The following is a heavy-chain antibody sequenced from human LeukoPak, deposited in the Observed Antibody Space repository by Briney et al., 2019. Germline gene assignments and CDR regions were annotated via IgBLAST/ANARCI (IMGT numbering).Heavy chain of an antibody. Sequence: GGSLRLSCAASGFTFSSYDMHWVRQATGKGLEWVSAIGTAGDTYYPGSVKGRFTISRENAKNSLYLQMNSLRAGDTAVYYCARAQQLVSWKGYYYYYYMDVWGKGTTVTISS. CDR1: GFTFSSYD. CDR3: ARAQQLVSWKGYYYYYYMDV. V-gene: IGHV3-13*01. CDR2: IGTAGDT. D-gene: IGHD6-13*01. J-gene: IGHJ6*03.